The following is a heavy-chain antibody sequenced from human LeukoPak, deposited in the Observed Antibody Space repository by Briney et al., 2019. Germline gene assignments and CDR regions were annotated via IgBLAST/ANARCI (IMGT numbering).Heavy chain of an antibody. Sequence: GASVKVSCKASGYSFTSYDINWVRQATGQGLGWVGSMNPNSGNTDYAQKLQGRITLTRSTSITTAYMELSSLRSEDTAVYYCARGDYWGQGTLVTVSS. V-gene: IGHV1-8*01. J-gene: IGHJ4*02. CDR2: MNPNSGNT. CDR3: ARGDY. CDR1: GYSFTSYD.